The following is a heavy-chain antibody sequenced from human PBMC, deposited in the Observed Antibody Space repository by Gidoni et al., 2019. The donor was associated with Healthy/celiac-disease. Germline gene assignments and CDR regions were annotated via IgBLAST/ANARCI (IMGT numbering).Heavy chain of an antibody. V-gene: IGHV1-2*02. Sequence: QVQLVQSGAEVKKPGASVQVSCKASGYTFTGYYMHWVRQAPGQGLEWMGWINPNSGGTNYAQKFQGRVTMTRDTSISTAYMELSRLRSDDTAVYYCARVQQYYDFWSGYGDWGQGTLVTVSS. CDR2: INPNSGGT. CDR3: ARVQQYYDFWSGYGD. CDR1: GYTFTGYY. D-gene: IGHD3-3*01. J-gene: IGHJ4*02.